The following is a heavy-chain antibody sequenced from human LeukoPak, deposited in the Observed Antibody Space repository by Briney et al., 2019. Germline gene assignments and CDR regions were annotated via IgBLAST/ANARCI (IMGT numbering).Heavy chain of an antibody. CDR2: IYPGDSDT. CDR1: GYTFTSYW. Sequence: KVSCKASGYTFTSYWIGWVRQMPGKGLEWMGIIYPGDSDTRYSPSFQGQVTISADKSISTAYLQWSSLKASDTAMYYCAAFESGGYPTYFDYWGQGTLVTVSS. D-gene: IGHD3-22*01. J-gene: IGHJ4*02. V-gene: IGHV5-51*01. CDR3: AAFESGGYPTYFDY.